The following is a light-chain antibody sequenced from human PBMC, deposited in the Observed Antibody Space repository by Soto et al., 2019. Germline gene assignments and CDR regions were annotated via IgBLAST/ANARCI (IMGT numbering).Light chain of an antibody. J-gene: IGKJ5*01. CDR3: QQSYGTPIT. V-gene: IGKV1-39*01. CDR1: QNIGVY. Sequence: DIQMTQSPSSLSASVGDRVTITCRASQNIGVYLNWYQKKPGKAPKLLIHAASSLHSGVPSTFSGSGSGTDFALTISSLQPEDFATYYCQQSYGTPITFGQGTRLEIK. CDR2: AAS.